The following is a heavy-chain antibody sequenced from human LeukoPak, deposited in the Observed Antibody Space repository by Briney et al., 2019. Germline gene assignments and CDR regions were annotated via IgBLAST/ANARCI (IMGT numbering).Heavy chain of an antibody. D-gene: IGHD2-8*01. Sequence: GGSLRLSCAASGFALSSHWMTWVRQVPGRGPEWVANVNRDGSETYYLDSVKGRFTISKDNAKNSLYLQMNSLRAEDTALYHCARNNAMDVWGQGATVIVSS. J-gene: IGHJ6*02. V-gene: IGHV3-7*03. CDR1: GFALSSHW. CDR2: VNRDGSET. CDR3: ARNNAMDV.